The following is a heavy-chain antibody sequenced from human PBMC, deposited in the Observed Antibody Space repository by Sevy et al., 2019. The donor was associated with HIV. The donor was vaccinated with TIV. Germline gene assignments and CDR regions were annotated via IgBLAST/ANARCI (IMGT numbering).Heavy chain of an antibody. D-gene: IGHD3-16*01. Sequence: GGSLRLSCAASGFIFSSYSMNWVRQAPGKGLEWISYISTGSTTIYYADSVKGRFTVSRDNARSSLFLQMNSLRDEDTAVYYCAIDPRDGGYYLVQATLVTASS. CDR3: AIDPRDGGYY. V-gene: IGHV3-48*02. CDR1: GFIFSSYS. J-gene: IGHJ4*02. CDR2: ISTGSTTI.